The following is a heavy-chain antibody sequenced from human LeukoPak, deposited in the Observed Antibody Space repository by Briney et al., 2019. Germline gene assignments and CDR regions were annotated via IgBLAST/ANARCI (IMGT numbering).Heavy chain of an antibody. CDR3: ARKKFIAAGGFDP. Sequence: PSETLSLTCTVSGGAISSYYWFWIRQPPGKGLEWSGYIYYSGSTNYNPSLKSRVTISLDTSKNQFSLKLSSVTAADTAIYYCARKKFIAAGGFDPWGQGTLVTVSS. J-gene: IGHJ5*02. CDR1: GGAISSYY. V-gene: IGHV4-59*01. D-gene: IGHD6-6*01. CDR2: IYYSGST.